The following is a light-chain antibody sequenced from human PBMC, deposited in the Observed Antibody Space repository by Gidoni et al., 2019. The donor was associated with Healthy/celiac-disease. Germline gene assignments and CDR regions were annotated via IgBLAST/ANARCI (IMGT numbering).Light chain of an antibody. CDR1: SSNIGSNY. Sequence: QSVLTQPPSASGTPGQRVTIPFSGSSSNIGSNYVYCYQQLPGTAPKLLIYRNNQRPSGVPDRFSGSKSGTSASLAISGLRSEDEADYYCAAWDDSLSGWVFGGGTKLTVL. CDR2: RNN. J-gene: IGLJ3*02. V-gene: IGLV1-47*01. CDR3: AAWDDSLSGWV.